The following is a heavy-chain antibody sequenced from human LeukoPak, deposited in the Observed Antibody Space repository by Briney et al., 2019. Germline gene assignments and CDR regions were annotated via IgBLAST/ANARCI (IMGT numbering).Heavy chain of an antibody. Sequence: GGSLRLSCAASGFTVSSNEMSWVRQAPGKGLEWVSSISGGSTYYADSRKGRFTISRDNSKNTLHLQMNSLRAEDTAVYYCARDSLTGTYAFDIWGQGTMVTVSS. CDR1: GFTVSSNE. D-gene: IGHD1-1*01. V-gene: IGHV3-38-3*01. CDR2: ISGGST. J-gene: IGHJ3*02. CDR3: ARDSLTGTYAFDI.